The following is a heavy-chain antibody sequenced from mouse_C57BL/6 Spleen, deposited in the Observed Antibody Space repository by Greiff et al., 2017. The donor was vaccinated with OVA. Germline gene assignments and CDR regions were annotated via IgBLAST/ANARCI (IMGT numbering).Heavy chain of an antibody. Sequence: QVQLQQPGAELVKPGASVKMSCKASGYTFTSYWITWVKQRPGQGLEWIGDIYPGSGSTNYNEKFKSKATLTVDTSSSTAYMQLSSLTSGGSAVYYCARGGGSLFAFWGQRTLVTVSA. CDR2: IYPGSGST. CDR3: ARGGGSLFAF. J-gene: IGHJ3*01. D-gene: IGHD1-1*02. V-gene: IGHV1-55*01. CDR1: GYTFTSYW.